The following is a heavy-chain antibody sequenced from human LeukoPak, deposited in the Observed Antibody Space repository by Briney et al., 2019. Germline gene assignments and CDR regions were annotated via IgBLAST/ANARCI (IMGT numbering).Heavy chain of an antibody. V-gene: IGHV3-30*18. CDR3: AKESGSRSYGAYFPH. J-gene: IGHJ1*01. CDR1: GFTFSSHG. Sequence: GRSLRLSCAASGFTFSSHGMQWVRQAPGKGLEWVAVISYDGSTKYYADSVRGRFTISRDNSKSTLYLQMNSLRAEDTAVYYCAKESGSRSYGAYFPHWGQGTLVTVSS. D-gene: IGHD6-13*01. CDR2: ISYDGSTK.